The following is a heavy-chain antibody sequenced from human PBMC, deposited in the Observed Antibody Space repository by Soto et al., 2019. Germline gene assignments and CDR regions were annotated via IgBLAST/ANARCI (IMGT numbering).Heavy chain of an antibody. CDR2: ISSSGSTI. CDR3: VRGQSGYYYSMEF. J-gene: IGHJ6*03. CDR1: GFTFSDYY. D-gene: IGHD6-25*01. Sequence: QVQLVESGGGLVKPGGSLRLSCAASGFTFSDYYMSWIRQAPGKGLEWVSYISSSGSTIYYADSVKGRFTISMDNAKNSLYLQMSSLRADDTALYYFVRGQSGYYYSMEFLCKWTTVNASS. V-gene: IGHV3-11*04.